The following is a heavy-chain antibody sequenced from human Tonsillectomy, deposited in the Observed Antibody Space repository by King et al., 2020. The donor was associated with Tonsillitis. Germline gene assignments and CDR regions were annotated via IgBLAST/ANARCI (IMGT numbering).Heavy chain of an antibody. D-gene: IGHD2-2*01. Sequence: QLVQSGAEVKKPGASVKVSCKASGYTFTSYGISWVRQAPGQGLEWMGWISAYNGNTNYAQKLQGRVTMTTDTSTSTAYMELRSLRSDDTAVYYCARILGYCSSTSCSRWYYYGMDVWGQGTTVTVSS. CDR2: ISAYNGNT. V-gene: IGHV1-18*01. J-gene: IGHJ6*02. CDR1: GYTFTSYG. CDR3: ARILGYCSSTSCSRWYYYGMDV.